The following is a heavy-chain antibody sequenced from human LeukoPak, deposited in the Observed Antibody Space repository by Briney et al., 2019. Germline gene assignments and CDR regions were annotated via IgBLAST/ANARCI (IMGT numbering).Heavy chain of an antibody. V-gene: IGHV4-39*07. CDR1: GGSISSSRYY. CDR3: ARESAVAGPEAHAFDI. Sequence: SETLSLTCTVSGGSISSSRYYWGWIRQPPGKGLDWIGSISYSGSTYYNSSLKSRLTISVDTSKNQFSLRLSSVTAADTAVYYCARESAVAGPEAHAFDIWGQGTMVTVSS. CDR2: ISYSGST. D-gene: IGHD6-19*01. J-gene: IGHJ3*02.